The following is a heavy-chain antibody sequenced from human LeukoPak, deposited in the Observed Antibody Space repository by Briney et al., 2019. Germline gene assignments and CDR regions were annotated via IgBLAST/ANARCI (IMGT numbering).Heavy chain of an antibody. D-gene: IGHD3-9*01. J-gene: IGHJ4*02. CDR1: GGSISSSSYY. CDR3: ARDYYDILTGYYEGGGFDY. V-gene: IGHV4-39*07. Sequence: KPSETLSLTCTVSGGSISSSSYYWGWIRQPPGKGLEWIGSIYYSGSTYYNPSLKSRVTISVDTSKNQFSLKLSSVTAADTAVYYCARDYYDILTGYYEGGGFDYWGQGTLVTVSS. CDR2: IYYSGST.